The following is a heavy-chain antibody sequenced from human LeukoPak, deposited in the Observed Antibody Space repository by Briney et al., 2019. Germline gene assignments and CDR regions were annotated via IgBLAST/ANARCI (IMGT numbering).Heavy chain of an antibody. V-gene: IGHV3-23*01. Sequence: GGSLRLSCAASGFGLSAFWMNWVRQAPGKGLEWVSAISGSGGSTYYADSVKGRFTISRDNSKNTLYLQMNSLRAEDTAVYYCAKRTYYDFWSGYYDYWGQGTLVTVSS. CDR1: GFGLSAFW. J-gene: IGHJ4*02. CDR2: ISGSGGST. D-gene: IGHD3-3*01. CDR3: AKRTYYDFWSGYYDY.